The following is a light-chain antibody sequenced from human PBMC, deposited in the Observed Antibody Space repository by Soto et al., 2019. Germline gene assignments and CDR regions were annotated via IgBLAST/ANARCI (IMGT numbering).Light chain of an antibody. CDR1: QDINSR. Sequence: DIQMTQSPSSVSASVGDRVTITCRASQDINSRLAWYQQKPGKAPKLLIYFAFNLESGVPSRFIGSGSGTDFTLTITSLHPEDFATYYCQQADSLPRTFGGGTKVEIK. V-gene: IGKV1-12*01. CDR2: FAF. J-gene: IGKJ4*01. CDR3: QQADSLPRT.